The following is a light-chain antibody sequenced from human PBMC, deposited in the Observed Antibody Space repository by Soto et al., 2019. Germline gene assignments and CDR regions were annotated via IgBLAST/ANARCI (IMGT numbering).Light chain of an antibody. CDR2: AAS. CDR3: QQLDNFPLT. V-gene: IGKV1-9*01. J-gene: IGKJ5*01. Sequence: TQLTQSPSSLSASVGDSVTITCRAIQGISSYLAWLQQKPGKAPKLLIYAASTLQSGVPSRFSGSGSGTDFTLTISSLQNEDFATYYCQQLDNFPLTFGQGTRLEIK. CDR1: QGISSY.